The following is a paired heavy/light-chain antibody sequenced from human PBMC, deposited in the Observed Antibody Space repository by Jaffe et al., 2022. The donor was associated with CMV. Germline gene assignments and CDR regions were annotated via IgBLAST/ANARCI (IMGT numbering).Heavy chain of an antibody. J-gene: IGHJ4*02. V-gene: IGHV2-5*02. Sequence: QITLKESGPTLVKPTQTLTLTCTFSGFSLSTYGVGVGWIRQPPGKALEWLALIYWDDDKRYSPSLESRLTIAKDTSKNDVVLTLTNMDPVDTATYYCAHSGGYGDFGALYFDYWGQGTLVTVSS. CDR1: GFSLSTYGVG. CDR3: AHSGGYGDFGALYFDY. D-gene: IGHD4-17*01. CDR2: IYWDDDK.
Light chain of an antibody. J-gene: IGKJ1*01. Sequence: DIQMTQSPSSLSASVRDRITITCRASQNINNFLNWYQQKPGKAPNVLIYAASNLQSGVPSRFGGSGSGTDFTLTISSLQPEDFATYYCQQSYSTPQTFGQGTKVEIK. CDR2: AAS. CDR3: QQSYSTPQT. CDR1: QNINNF. V-gene: IGKV1-39*01.